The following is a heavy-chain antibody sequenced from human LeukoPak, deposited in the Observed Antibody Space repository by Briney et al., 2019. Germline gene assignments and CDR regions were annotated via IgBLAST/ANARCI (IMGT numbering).Heavy chain of an antibody. J-gene: IGHJ4*02. CDR2: VNPSGGST. CDR3: ATLHGDDFDY. Sequence: VASVKVSCKASGYTFTSYYMHWVRQAPGQGLEWMGIVNPSGGSTSYAQKFQGRVTMTRDTSTSTVYMELSSLRSEDTAVYYCATLHGDDFDYWGQGTLVTVSS. D-gene: IGHD4-17*01. V-gene: IGHV1-46*01. CDR1: GYTFTSYY.